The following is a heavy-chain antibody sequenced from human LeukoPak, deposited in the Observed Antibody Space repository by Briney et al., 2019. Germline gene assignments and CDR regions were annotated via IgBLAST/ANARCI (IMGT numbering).Heavy chain of an antibody. Sequence: SQTLSLTCTVSGGSISSGGYYWSWIRQHPGKGLEWIGYIYYSGSAYYNPSLKSRVTISVDTSKNQFSLKLSSVTAADTAVYYCASRYSYGYWFDPWGQGTLVTVSS. CDR3: ASRYSYGYWFDP. CDR1: GGSISSGGYY. J-gene: IGHJ5*02. V-gene: IGHV4-31*03. CDR2: IYYSGSA. D-gene: IGHD5-18*01.